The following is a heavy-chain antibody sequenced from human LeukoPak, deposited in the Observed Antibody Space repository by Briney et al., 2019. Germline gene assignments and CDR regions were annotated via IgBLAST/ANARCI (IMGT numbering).Heavy chain of an antibody. J-gene: IGHJ3*02. CDR3: ARVSSYFNAFDI. V-gene: IGHV4-4*07. CDR2: IYTSGST. D-gene: IGHD2-15*01. Sequence: SETLSLTCTVSGGSISSYYWSWIRQPAGKGLGWIGRIYTSGSTNYNPSLKSRVTMSVDTSKNQFSLKLSSVTAADTAVYYCARVSSYFNAFDIWGQGTMVTVSS. CDR1: GGSISSYY.